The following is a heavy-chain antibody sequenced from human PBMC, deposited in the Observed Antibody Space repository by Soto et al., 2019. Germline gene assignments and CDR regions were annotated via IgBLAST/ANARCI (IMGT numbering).Heavy chain of an antibody. V-gene: IGHV5-10-1*01. J-gene: IGHJ4*02. D-gene: IGHD5-18*01. CDR1: GYSFTSYW. CDR3: AIGVITAMAFDY. Sequence: PGESLKISCKGSGYSFTSYWISWVRQMPGKGLEWMGRIDPSDSYTIYSPSFQGHVTISADKSISTAYLQWSSLKASDTAMYYCAIGVITAMAFDYWGQGTLVTVSS. CDR2: IDPSDSYT.